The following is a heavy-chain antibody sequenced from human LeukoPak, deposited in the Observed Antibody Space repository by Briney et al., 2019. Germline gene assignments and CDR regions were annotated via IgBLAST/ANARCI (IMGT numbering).Heavy chain of an antibody. D-gene: IGHD3-22*01. CDR1: GGSISSYY. CDR3: ARDSSYDSSGFLPDY. J-gene: IGHJ4*02. V-gene: IGHV4-59*01. CDR2: IYYSGST. Sequence: SETLSLTCTVSGGSISSYYWSWIRQPPGKGLEWIGYIYYSGSTNYNPSLKSRVTISVDTSKNQFSLKLSSVTAADTAVYYCARDSSYDSSGFLPDYWGQGTLVTVSS.